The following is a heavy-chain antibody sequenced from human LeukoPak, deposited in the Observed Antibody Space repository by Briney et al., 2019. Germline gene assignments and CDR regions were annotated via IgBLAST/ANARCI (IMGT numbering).Heavy chain of an antibody. Sequence: ASVKVSCKASGYTFTIYAMHWVRQAPGQRLEWMGWINAGNGNTKYSQKFQGRVTITRDTSASTAYMELSSLRSEDTAVYYCAREGDYVGGEIWGQGTMVTVSS. J-gene: IGHJ3*02. D-gene: IGHD3-16*01. CDR1: GYTFTIYA. CDR2: INAGNGNT. CDR3: AREGDYVGGEI. V-gene: IGHV1-3*01.